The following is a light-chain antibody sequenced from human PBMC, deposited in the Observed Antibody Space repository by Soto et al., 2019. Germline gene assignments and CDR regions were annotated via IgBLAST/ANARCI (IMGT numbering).Light chain of an antibody. CDR2: GAS. CDR1: QSVSSN. CDR3: QQYNNCPWT. V-gene: IGKV3-15*01. J-gene: IGKJ1*01. Sequence: EIVMTQSPATLSVSPGERATLSCRASQSVSSNLAWYQQKPGQAPRLLIYGASTRVTGIPARFSGSGSGTVFILTISILQSDDVAVYYCQQYNNCPWTFGQGTKVEIK.